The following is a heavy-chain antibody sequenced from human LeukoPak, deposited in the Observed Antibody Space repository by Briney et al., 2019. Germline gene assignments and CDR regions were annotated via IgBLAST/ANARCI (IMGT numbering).Heavy chain of an antibody. Sequence: GGSLRLSCAASGFTFSSYSMNWVRQAPGKGLEWVSSISSSSSYIYYADSVKGRFTISRDNAKNSLYLQMNSLRAEDTAVYYCARPYSSGLDAFDIWGQGTMVSVSS. CDR2: ISSSSSYI. D-gene: IGHD6-19*01. CDR3: ARPYSSGLDAFDI. V-gene: IGHV3-21*01. CDR1: GFTFSSYS. J-gene: IGHJ3*02.